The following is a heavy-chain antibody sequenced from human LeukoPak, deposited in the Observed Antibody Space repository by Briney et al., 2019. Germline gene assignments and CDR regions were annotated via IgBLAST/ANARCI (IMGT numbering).Heavy chain of an antibody. Sequence: PGGSLRLSCAASGFSLSDYYMTWIRQVPGKGLEWISYITSTGSTTYYADSLKGRLTISRDTAKSFVYLQMNSLRADDTAVYYCAGRTVITPGGFDYWGQGTLVTVSS. D-gene: IGHD1-14*01. CDR1: GFSLSDYY. CDR2: ITSTGSTT. CDR3: AGRTVITPGGFDY. V-gene: IGHV3-11*01. J-gene: IGHJ4*02.